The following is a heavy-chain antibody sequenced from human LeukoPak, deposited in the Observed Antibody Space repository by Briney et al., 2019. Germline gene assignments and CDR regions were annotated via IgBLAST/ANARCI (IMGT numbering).Heavy chain of an antibody. CDR2: INHSGST. D-gene: IGHD2-15*01. CDR1: GGSFSGYY. Sequence: PSETLSLTCSVYGGSFSGYYWSWIRQPPGKGLEWIGEINHSGSTNYNPSLKSRVTISVDTSKNQFSLKLSSVTAADTAVYYCARGVMVANYYYYYMDVWGKGTTVTVSS. CDR3: ARGVMVANYYYYYMDV. V-gene: IGHV4-34*01. J-gene: IGHJ6*03.